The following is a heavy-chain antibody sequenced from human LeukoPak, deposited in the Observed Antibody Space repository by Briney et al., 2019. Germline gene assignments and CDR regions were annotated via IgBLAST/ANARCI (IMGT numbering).Heavy chain of an antibody. CDR2: IRYDRSNK. J-gene: IGHJ4*02. CDR3: AKDPMQWPIRGYYFDY. D-gene: IGHD6-19*01. CDR1: GFTFSSYG. V-gene: IGHV3-30*02. Sequence: GGSLILSCAASGFTFSSYGMHWVRQAPGKGLEGVAFIRYDRSNKYYADSVKGRFTISRDNSKNTLYLQMNSLRAEDTAVYYCAKDPMQWPIRGYYFDYWGQGTLVTVSS.